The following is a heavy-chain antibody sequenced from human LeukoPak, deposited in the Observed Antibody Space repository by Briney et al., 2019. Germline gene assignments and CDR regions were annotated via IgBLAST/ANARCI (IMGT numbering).Heavy chain of an antibody. CDR1: GYTFTSYD. CDR2: MNPNSGNT. V-gene: IGHV1-8*03. CDR3: ARGVGVFGVVIRRAYYYMDV. Sequence: GASVKVSCKASGYTFTSYDINWVRQATGQGLEWMGWMNPNSGNTGYAQKFQGRVTITRNTSISTAYMELSSLRSEDTAVYYCARGVGVFGVVIRRAYYYMDVWGKGTTVTVSS. D-gene: IGHD3-3*01. J-gene: IGHJ6*03.